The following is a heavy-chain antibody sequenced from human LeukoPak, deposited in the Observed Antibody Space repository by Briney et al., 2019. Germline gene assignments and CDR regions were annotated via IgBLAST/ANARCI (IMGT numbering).Heavy chain of an antibody. CDR1: GFTFSSYA. CDR2: ISGSGGST. D-gene: IGHD3-3*01. CDR3: AKGSNFWSGYHYFDY. Sequence: GGSLRLSCAASGFTFSSYAVSWVRQAPGKGLEWVSAISGSGGSTYYADSVKGRFTISRDNSKNTLYLQMNSLRAEDTAVYYCAKGSNFWSGYHYFDYWGQGTLVTVSS. V-gene: IGHV3-23*01. J-gene: IGHJ4*02.